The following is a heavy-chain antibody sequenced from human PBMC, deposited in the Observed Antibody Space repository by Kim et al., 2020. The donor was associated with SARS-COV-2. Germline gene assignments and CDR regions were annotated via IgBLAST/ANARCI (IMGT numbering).Heavy chain of an antibody. D-gene: IGHD1-26*01. Sequence: GGSLRLSCAASGFTFSSYWMSWVRQAPGKGLEWVANIKQDGSEKYYVDSVKGRFTISRDNAKNSLYLQMNSLRAEDTAVYYCARKVGATKRGMRYDYWGQGTLVTVSS. CDR2: IKQDGSEK. J-gene: IGHJ4*02. CDR1: GFTFSSYW. V-gene: IGHV3-7*03. CDR3: ARKVGATKRGMRYDY.